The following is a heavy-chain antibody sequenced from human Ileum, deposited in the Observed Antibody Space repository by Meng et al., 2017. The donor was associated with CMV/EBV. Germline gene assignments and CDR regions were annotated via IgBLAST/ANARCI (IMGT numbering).Heavy chain of an antibody. V-gene: IGHV3-53*01. D-gene: IGHD2-21*01. CDR2: IYSGGSA. J-gene: IGHJ6*02. CDR1: GLTFASYA. Sequence: ETLSLTCAASGLTFASYAMSWVRQAPGKGLEFVSVIYSGGSAYYAAPVKGRFTISRDNTQNMVYLQMNSLRAEDTAVYYCARRPSVIPVSYYGMDVWGQGTTVTVSS. CDR3: ARRPSVIPVSYYGMDV.